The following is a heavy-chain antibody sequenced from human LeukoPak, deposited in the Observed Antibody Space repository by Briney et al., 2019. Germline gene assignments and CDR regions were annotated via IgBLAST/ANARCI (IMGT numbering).Heavy chain of an antibody. CDR3: ARDWGVSARPGYMDV. V-gene: IGHV4-59*01. J-gene: IGHJ6*03. D-gene: IGHD6-6*01. CDR1: GGSISSYY. CDR2: IYYSGST. Sequence: SQTLSLTCTVSGGSISSYYWSWIRQPPGKGLEWIGYIYYSGSTNYNPSLKSRVTISVDTSKNQFSLKLSTVTAADTAVYYCARDWGVSARPGYMDVWGKGTTVTVSS.